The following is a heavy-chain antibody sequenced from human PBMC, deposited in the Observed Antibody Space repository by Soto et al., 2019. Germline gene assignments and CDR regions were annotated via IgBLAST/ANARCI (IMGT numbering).Heavy chain of an antibody. CDR2: ISTDGSIT. V-gene: IGHV3-74*01. J-gene: IGHJ4*02. CDR1: GLIFSNYK. D-gene: IGHD2-8*01. CDR3: ARDTNGLHY. Sequence: EVQLVESGGGLVQPGGSLRLSCAASGLIFSNYKMHWVRQAPGKGLVWVSRISTDGSITDYADSVKGRITVSRDNAKNTLYLQMNSLRVDDTAVYHCARDTNGLHYWGQGTLVTVSS.